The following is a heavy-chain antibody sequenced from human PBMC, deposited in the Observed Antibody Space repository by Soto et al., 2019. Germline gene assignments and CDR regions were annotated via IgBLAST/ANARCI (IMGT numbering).Heavy chain of an antibody. CDR3: ARTLSTSCYALDY. Sequence: GGSLRLSCAASGFTFSSYAMHWVRQAPGKGLEWVALISYDGSDKYYSTSLKTRLTISKDTSKNQVVLTMTNMDPVDTATYYCARTLSTSCYALDYWGQGTLVTVSS. J-gene: IGHJ4*02. D-gene: IGHD2-2*01. CDR1: GFTFSSYA. V-gene: IGHV3-30*14. CDR2: ISYDGSDK.